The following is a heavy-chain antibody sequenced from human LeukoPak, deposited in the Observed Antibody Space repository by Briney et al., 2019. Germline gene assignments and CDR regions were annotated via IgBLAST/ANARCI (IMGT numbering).Heavy chain of an antibody. D-gene: IGHD2-2*03. Sequence: GGSLRLSCAASGFTFSSYWMSWVRQAPGKGLEWVANIKQDGSEKYYVDSVKGRFTISRDNAKNSLYLQMNSLRAEDTAVYYCARDLDIVVVPAAMYYYYGMDVWGQGTTVTVSS. V-gene: IGHV3-7*01. J-gene: IGHJ6*02. CDR3: ARDLDIVVVPAAMYYYYGMDV. CDR2: IKQDGSEK. CDR1: GFTFSSYW.